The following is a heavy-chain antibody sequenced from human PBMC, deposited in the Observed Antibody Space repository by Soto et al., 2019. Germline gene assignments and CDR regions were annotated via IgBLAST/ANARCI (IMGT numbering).Heavy chain of an antibody. Sequence: ASVKVSCKASGYSFTHHEISWVRQAPGQGLEWMGWINAYNGNTNYAQKFQGRVTMTTDTSTTTAYMELRSLRSDDTAVYFCAILIVMYRGSDFWGQGNLVTVSS. D-gene: IGHD2-8*02. CDR1: GYSFTHHE. CDR2: INAYNGNT. V-gene: IGHV1-18*01. CDR3: AILIVMYRGSDF. J-gene: IGHJ4*02.